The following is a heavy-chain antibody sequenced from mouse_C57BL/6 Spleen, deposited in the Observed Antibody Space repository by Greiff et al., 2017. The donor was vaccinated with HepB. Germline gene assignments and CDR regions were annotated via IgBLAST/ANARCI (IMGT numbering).Heavy chain of an antibody. CDR1: GYTFTDYN. J-gene: IGHJ1*03. V-gene: IGHV1-18*01. CDR3: ARLGMGYDAHWYFDV. D-gene: IGHD2-2*01. CDR2: INPNNGGT. Sequence: EVQLQESGPELVKPGASVKIPCKASGYTFTDYNMDWVKQSHGKSLEWIGDINPNNGGTIYNQKFKGKATLTVDKSSSTAYMELRSLTSEDTAVYYCARLGMGYDAHWYFDVWGTGTTVTVSS.